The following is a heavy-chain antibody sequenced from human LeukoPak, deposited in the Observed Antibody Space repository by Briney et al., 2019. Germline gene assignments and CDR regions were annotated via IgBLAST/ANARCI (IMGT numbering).Heavy chain of an antibody. Sequence: ASVKVSCKASGGTFSSYAISWVRQAPGQGLEWMGGIIPIFGTANYAQKFQGRVTITADESTSTAYMELSSLRSEDTAVYYCARGSCGGDCSFDYWGQGTLVTVSS. D-gene: IGHD2-21*02. J-gene: IGHJ4*02. CDR3: ARGSCGGDCSFDY. V-gene: IGHV1-69*13. CDR1: GGTFSSYA. CDR2: IIPIFGTA.